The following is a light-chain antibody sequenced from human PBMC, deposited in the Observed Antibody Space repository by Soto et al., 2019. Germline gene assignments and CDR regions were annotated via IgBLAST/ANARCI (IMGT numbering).Light chain of an antibody. V-gene: IGLV2-8*01. CDR2: EVS. CDR1: SSDIGTYKY. Sequence: QSVLTQPASVSGSPGQSITISCTGTSSDIGTYKYVSWFQHHPGKAPKLIIFEVSNRPSGVPDRFSGSKSGNTASLTVSGLQAEDEADYYCSSYAGSSNVFGTGTKLTVL. J-gene: IGLJ1*01. CDR3: SSYAGSSNV.